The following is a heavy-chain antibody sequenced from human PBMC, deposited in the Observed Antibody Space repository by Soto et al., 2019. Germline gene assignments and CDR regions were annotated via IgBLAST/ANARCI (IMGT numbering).Heavy chain of an antibody. CDR2: IYYSGKT. CDR3: PKNLPRTGRFDY. Sequence: SETLSLTFTLSGASITSTTYFWAWIRQPPGKGLEWVDSIYYSGKTHYNPSLKSRVTISVDGSKNQCSLQMTSVTAADTAVYYCPKNLPRTGRFDYWGQGVLVPVS. V-gene: IGHV4-39*01. J-gene: IGHJ4*02. CDR1: GASITSTTYF.